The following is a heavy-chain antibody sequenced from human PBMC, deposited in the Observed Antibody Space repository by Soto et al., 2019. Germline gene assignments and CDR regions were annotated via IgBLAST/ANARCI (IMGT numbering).Heavy chain of an antibody. Sequence: EVQLLESGGGLVQPGGSLRLSCAASGFTFSSYAMSWVRQAPGKGLEWVSSISTSGGSTYYADSVKGRFTISRDNSNKPLYLQMNSRRAEDTAVYYCSLSDRYYGMDVWGLGTTVTVSS. CDR3: SLSDRYYGMDV. CDR1: GFTFSSYA. CDR2: ISTSGGST. J-gene: IGHJ6*02. V-gene: IGHV3-23*01.